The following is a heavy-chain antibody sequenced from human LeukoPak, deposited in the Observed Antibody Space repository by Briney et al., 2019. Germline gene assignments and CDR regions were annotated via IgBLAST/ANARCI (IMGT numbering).Heavy chain of an antibody. J-gene: IGHJ4*02. CDR3: ARRSIVGATNFDY. CDR2: IYYSGST. Sequence: SETLSLTCTVSGASITSYYWSWIRQPPGKGLEWIGYIYYSGSTTYKPSPKSRVTISVGTSKNQFSLKLSSVTAADTAVYYCARRSIVGATNFDYWGQGTLVTVSS. D-gene: IGHD1-26*01. CDR1: GASITSYY. V-gene: IGHV4-59*08.